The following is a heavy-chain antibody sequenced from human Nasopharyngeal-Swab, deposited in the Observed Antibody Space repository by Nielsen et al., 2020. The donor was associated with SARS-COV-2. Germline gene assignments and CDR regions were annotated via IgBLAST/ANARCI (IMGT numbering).Heavy chain of an antibody. V-gene: IGHV3-49*04. D-gene: IGHD1-1*01. CDR2: IRSKAYGGTT. CDR3: TRAPRDGWNGYYYSMDV. J-gene: IGHJ6*02. CDR1: GFTFGDYA. Sequence: GGSLRLSCTASGFTFGDYAMSWVRQAPGKGLEWVGFIRSKAYGGTTEYAASVKGRFTISRDDSKSIAYLQMNSLKTEDTAVYYCTRAPRDGWNGYYYSMDVWGQGTTVTVSS.